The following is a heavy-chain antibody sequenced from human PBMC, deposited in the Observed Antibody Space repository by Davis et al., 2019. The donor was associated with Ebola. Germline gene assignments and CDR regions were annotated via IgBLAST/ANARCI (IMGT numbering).Heavy chain of an antibody. CDR3: ARGGFGTYYDFWSGPFDP. CDR1: GGSFSGYY. J-gene: IGHJ5*02. D-gene: IGHD3-3*01. Sequence: SQTLSLTCAVYGGSFSGYYWSWIRQPPGKGLEWIGEINHSGSTNYNPSLKSRVTISVDTSKNQFSLKLSSGTAADTAVYYCARGGFGTYYDFWSGPFDPWGQGTLVTVSS. V-gene: IGHV4-34*01. CDR2: INHSGST.